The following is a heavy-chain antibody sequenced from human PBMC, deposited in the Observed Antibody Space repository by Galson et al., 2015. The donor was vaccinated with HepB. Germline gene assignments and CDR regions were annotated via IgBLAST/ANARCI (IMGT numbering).Heavy chain of an antibody. Sequence: SVKVSCKASGYTFTSYGISWVRQAPGQGLEWMGWISAYNGNTNYAQKLQGRVTMTTDTSTSTAYMELRSLRSDDTAVYYCARVGGLRFLEWLKYGMDVWGQGTTVTVSS. CDR2: ISAYNGNT. D-gene: IGHD3-3*01. V-gene: IGHV1-18*04. CDR1: GYTFTSYG. J-gene: IGHJ6*02. CDR3: ARVGGLRFLEWLKYGMDV.